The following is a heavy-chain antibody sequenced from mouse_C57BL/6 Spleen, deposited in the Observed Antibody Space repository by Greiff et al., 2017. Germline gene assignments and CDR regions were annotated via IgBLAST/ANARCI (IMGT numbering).Heavy chain of an antibody. V-gene: IGHV1-55*01. J-gene: IGHJ1*03. CDR2: IYPGSGST. CDR1: GYTFTSYW. Sequence: QVQLQQPGAELVKPGASVKMSCKASGYTFTSYWITWVKQRPGQGLEWIGDIYPGSGSTNYNEKFKSKATLTVDTSSSTAYMQRSSLTSEDSAVYYCARGGLRPLTGYFDVWGTGTTVTVSS. D-gene: IGHD2-4*01. CDR3: ARGGLRPLTGYFDV.